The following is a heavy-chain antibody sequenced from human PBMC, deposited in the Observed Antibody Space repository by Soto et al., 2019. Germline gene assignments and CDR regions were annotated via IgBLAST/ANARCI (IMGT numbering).Heavy chain of an antibody. CDR1: GYNFTSYL. D-gene: IGHD4-17*01. Sequence: GASVKVSCKASGYNFTSYLIHWVRQAPGQRLEWMGWINTGNGNTKYSQKFQDRVNITRDTSASIGYMELISLRSGDTAVYYCARALYGDDLDSWG. CDR3: ARALYGDDLDS. J-gene: IGHJ5*01. V-gene: IGHV1-3*04. CDR2: INTGNGNT.